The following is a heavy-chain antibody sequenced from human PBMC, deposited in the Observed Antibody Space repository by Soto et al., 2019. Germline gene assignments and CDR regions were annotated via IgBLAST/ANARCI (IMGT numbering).Heavy chain of an antibody. CDR3: ARSLYCSGGSCYSRYFDY. CDR2: SIPIFGTA. V-gene: IGHV1-69*06. D-gene: IGHD2-15*01. CDR1: GGTFSSYA. J-gene: IGHJ4*02. Sequence: QAQLVQSGAEVKKPGSSVKVSCKASGGTFSSYAISWVRQAPGQGLEWMGGSIPIFGTANYAQKFQGRVTITADKSTSTAYMELSSLRSEDTAVYYCARSLYCSGGSCYSRYFDYWGQGTLVTVSS.